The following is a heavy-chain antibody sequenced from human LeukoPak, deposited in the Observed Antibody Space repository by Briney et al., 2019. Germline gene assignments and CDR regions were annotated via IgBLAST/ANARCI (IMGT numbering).Heavy chain of an antibody. J-gene: IGHJ4*02. CDR1: GGTFSSYA. V-gene: IGHV1-69*10. CDR2: IIPIFGIA. D-gene: IGHD3-10*01. CDR3: ARASRSMVRGVISRSNCFDY. Sequence: SVKVSCKASGGTFSSYAISWVRQAPGQGLEWMGGIIPIFGIANYAQKFQGRVTITADKSTSTAYMELSSLRSEDTAVYYCARASRSMVRGVISRSNCFDYWGQGTLVTVSS.